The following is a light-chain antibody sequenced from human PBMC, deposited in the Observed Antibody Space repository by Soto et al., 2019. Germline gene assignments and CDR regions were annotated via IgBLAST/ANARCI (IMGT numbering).Light chain of an antibody. J-gene: IGKJ5*01. Sequence: EKVMKQSPATLSVSPGESSTLSFRVSESVTDNLDWYHQRPGKAPRILIYGASPRATGTPAMFSGSGSGTECTLTISSLKSEDFAVADCQHRSSWTLTFGGGTRLEIK. CDR1: ESVTDN. V-gene: IGKV3-15*01. CDR3: QHRSSWTLT. CDR2: GAS.